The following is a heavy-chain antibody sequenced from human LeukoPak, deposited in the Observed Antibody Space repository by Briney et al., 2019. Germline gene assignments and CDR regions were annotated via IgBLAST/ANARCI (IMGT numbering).Heavy chain of an antibody. CDR2: ISGSGGST. V-gene: IGHV3-23*01. Sequence: PGGSLRLSCAASGFTFSSYAMSWVRQAPGKGLEWVSAISGSGGSTYYADSVKGRFTISRDNSKNTLYLQMNSLRAEDTAVYYCARVIGAMVRGVIQNWGQGTLVTVSS. D-gene: IGHD3-10*01. CDR1: GFTFSSYA. CDR3: ARVIGAMVRGVIQN. J-gene: IGHJ4*02.